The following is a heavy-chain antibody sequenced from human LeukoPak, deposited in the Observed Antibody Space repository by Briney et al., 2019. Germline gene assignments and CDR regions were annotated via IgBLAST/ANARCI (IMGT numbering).Heavy chain of an antibody. D-gene: IGHD3-9*01. V-gene: IGHV3-48*02. CDR3: ARDHDWAFDL. J-gene: IGHJ4*02. CDR1: GFPFASYV. CDR2: INHDAEMI. Sequence: GGSLRLPCEGSGFPFASYVMSWVRQAPGKGLEWIAYINHDAEMIFYPDFVKGRFTISRDNAKKSLYLQMNALRYEDTAIYYCARDHDWAFDLWGQGTLVTVSS.